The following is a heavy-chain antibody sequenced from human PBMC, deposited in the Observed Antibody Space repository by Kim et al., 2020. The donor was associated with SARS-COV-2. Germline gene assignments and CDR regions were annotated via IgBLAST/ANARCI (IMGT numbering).Heavy chain of an antibody. CDR1: GFTFGAYA. D-gene: IGHD6-25*01. CDR2: ISSKAYGGTT. J-gene: IGHJ2*01. V-gene: IGHV3-49*04. Sequence: GGSLRLSCTASGFTFGAYAMSWVRQAPGKGLEWVGCISSKAYGGTTAYAASGKGRFTISRDDSKIIAYLHMNSLKTADTYVCYCNRVFIPPHISGWY. CDR3: NRVFIPPHISGWY.